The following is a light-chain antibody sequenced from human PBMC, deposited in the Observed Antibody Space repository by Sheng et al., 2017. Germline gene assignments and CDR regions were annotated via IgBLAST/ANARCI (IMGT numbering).Light chain of an antibody. Sequence: EIVLTQSPGTLSLSPGERATLSCRASQSLSSTYLAWYQQKPGQAPRLLIYGASSRATGIPDRFSGSGSGTDFTLTISGLEPEDFAVYYXQQYGSSPRTFGQGTNGGNQT. CDR3: QQYGSSPRT. V-gene: IGKV3-20*01. CDR2: GAS. J-gene: IGKJ1*01. CDR1: QSLSSTY.